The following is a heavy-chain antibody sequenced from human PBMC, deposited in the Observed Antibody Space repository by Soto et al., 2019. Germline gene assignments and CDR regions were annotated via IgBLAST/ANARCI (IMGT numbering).Heavy chain of an antibody. V-gene: IGHV1-69*06. CDR2: IIPIFGTA. CDR3: ATLITMVRGVITGDYYYGMDV. J-gene: IGHJ6*02. D-gene: IGHD3-10*01. Sequence: SVKVSCKASGGTFSSYAISWVRQAPGQGLEWMGGIIPIFGTANYAQKFLGRVTITADKSTSTAYMELSSLRSEDTAVYYCATLITMVRGVITGDYYYGMDVWGQGTTVTVSS. CDR1: GGTFSSYA.